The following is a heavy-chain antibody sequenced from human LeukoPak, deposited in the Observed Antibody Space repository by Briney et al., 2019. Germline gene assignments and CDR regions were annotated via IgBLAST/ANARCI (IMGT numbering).Heavy chain of an antibody. Sequence: SETLSLTCTVSGGSIRSSYYYWGWIRQPPGKGLEWIGSIYDSGSTYYNPSLKSRVTISVDTSKNQFSLKLNSVTAADTAVYYCARREIYYFDYWGQGTLVTVSS. D-gene: IGHD2/OR15-2a*01. J-gene: IGHJ4*02. CDR1: GGSIRSSYYY. CDR3: ARREIYYFDY. CDR2: IYDSGST. V-gene: IGHV4-39*01.